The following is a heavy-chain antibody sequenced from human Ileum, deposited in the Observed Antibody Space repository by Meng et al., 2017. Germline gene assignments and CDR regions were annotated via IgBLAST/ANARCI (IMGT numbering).Heavy chain of an antibody. CDR1: GASVNTIHYQ. J-gene: IGHJ4*02. CDR2: AST. CDR3: ARDHWGSLDY. V-gene: IGHV4-61*01. Sequence: QVQRHGRGPGLLRPSETLSLLCTVSGASVNTIHYQWGWIRPPPGKGLEWIGYASTNSNPSLKSRLTISLDTSKNQVSLKLTSVTAADTAVYYCARDHWGSLDYWGQGILVTVSS. D-gene: IGHD7-27*01.